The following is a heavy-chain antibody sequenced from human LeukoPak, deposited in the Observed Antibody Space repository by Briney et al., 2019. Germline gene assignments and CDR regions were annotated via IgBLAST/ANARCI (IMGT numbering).Heavy chain of an antibody. V-gene: IGHV1-24*01. CDR2: FDPEDGET. CDR3: AVVGATSSFDY. D-gene: IGHD1-26*01. CDR1: GYTLTELS. Sequence: GASVKVSCKVSGYTLTELSMHWVRQAPGKGLEWMGGFDPEDGETIYEQKFQGRVTMTRDTSISTAYMELSRLRSDDTAVYYCAVVGATSSFDYWGQGTLVTVSS. J-gene: IGHJ4*02.